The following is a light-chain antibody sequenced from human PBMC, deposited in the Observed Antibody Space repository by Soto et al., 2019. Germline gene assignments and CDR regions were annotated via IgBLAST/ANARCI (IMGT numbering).Light chain of an antibody. CDR2: GGS. CDR1: QTVRSGY. Sequence: VLTQSPGTLSLSPGERASLSCRTSQTVRSGYLAWYQQKPGQAPRLLIYGGSNRATGIPDRFSGSGSATDFTLTICRLEPEDSAVYYCQQYDNSPMYTFGQGTKLEIK. J-gene: IGKJ2*01. CDR3: QQYDNSPMYT. V-gene: IGKV3-20*01.